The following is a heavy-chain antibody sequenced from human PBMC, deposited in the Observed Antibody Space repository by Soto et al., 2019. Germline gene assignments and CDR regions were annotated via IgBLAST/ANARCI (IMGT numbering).Heavy chain of an antibody. CDR1: GFTFSSYA. J-gene: IGHJ4*02. CDR2: ISYDGSNK. CDR3: ARVALEMATIHVFDY. D-gene: IGHD5-12*01. Sequence: QVQLVESGGGVVQPGRSLRLSCAASGFTFSSYAMHWVRQAPVKGLEWVAVISYDGSNKYYADSVKGRFTISRDNSKNTLYLQMNSLRAEDTAVYYCARVALEMATIHVFDYWGQGTLVTVSS. V-gene: IGHV3-30-3*01.